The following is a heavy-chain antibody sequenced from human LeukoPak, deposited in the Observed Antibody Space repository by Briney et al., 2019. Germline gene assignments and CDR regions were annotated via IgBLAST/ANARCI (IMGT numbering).Heavy chain of an antibody. Sequence: GESLKISCKGSGYSFTSYWIGWVRQMPGKGLEWMGIIYPDDSDTGYSPSFQGQVTISADKSINTAYLQWSSLKASDTAMYYCARQYSSSFIDCWGQGTLVTVSS. CDR3: ARQYSSSFIDC. J-gene: IGHJ4*02. CDR1: GYSFTSYW. D-gene: IGHD6-6*01. V-gene: IGHV5-51*01. CDR2: IYPDDSDT.